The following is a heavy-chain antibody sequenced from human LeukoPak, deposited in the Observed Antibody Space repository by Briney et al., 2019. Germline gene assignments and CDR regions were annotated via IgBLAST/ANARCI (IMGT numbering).Heavy chain of an antibody. D-gene: IGHD2-8*02. Sequence: GGSLSLSCAASGFTFTTYSMNWVRQAPGKGLEWVSCISGSSTYIYYADSVKGRFTISRDNAKNSLYLQMSSLRAEDTAVYYCARGYCNGGDCYFADWGQGTLVTVSS. CDR2: ISGSSTYI. J-gene: IGHJ4*02. V-gene: IGHV3-21*01. CDR3: ARGYCNGGDCYFAD. CDR1: GFTFTTYS.